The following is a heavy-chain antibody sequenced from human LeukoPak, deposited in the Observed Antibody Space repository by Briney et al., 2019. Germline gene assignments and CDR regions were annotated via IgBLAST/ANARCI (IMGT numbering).Heavy chain of an antibody. CDR3: ARDDDVQMEWLLGLTARTDAFDI. CDR1: GFTFSDYY. Sequence: PGGSLRLSCVASGFTFSDYYMTWIRQAPGKGLEWVSYISGSGSSKYYADSVRGRFAISRDNAKNSLYLQMNSLRAEDTAVYYCARDDDVQMEWLLGLTARTDAFDIWGQGTMVTVSS. D-gene: IGHD3-3*01. V-gene: IGHV3-11*04. J-gene: IGHJ3*02. CDR2: ISGSGSSK.